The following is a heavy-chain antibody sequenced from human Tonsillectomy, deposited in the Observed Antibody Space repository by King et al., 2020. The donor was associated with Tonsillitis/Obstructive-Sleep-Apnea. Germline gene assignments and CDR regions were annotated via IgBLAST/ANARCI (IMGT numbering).Heavy chain of an antibody. D-gene: IGHD5-12*01. CDR3: AKDEGLRPAYYCYYGPDV. CDR1: GFTFSSYA. V-gene: IGHV3-23*04. Sequence: VQLVESGGGLVQPGGSLRLSCAASGFTFSSYAMSWVRQAPGKGLEWVSAISGSGGSKYYADSVKGRFTISRDNSKNTLYLQMNSLRAEDTAVYYCAKDEGLRPAYYCYYGPDVWGQGTTVTVSS. CDR2: ISGSGGSK. J-gene: IGHJ6*02.